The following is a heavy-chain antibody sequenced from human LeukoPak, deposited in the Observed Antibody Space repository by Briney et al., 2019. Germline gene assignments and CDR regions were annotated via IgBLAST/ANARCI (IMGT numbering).Heavy chain of an antibody. CDR1: GFTFSSYS. V-gene: IGHV3-21*01. J-gene: IGHJ3*02. CDR2: ISSSSSYI. Sequence: PGGSLRLSCAASGFTFSSYSMNWVRQTPGKGLEWVSSISSSSSYIYYADSVKGRFTISRDNSKNTLYLQMNSLRAEDTAVYYCANPPSRDIWGQGTMVTVSS. CDR3: ANPPSRDI.